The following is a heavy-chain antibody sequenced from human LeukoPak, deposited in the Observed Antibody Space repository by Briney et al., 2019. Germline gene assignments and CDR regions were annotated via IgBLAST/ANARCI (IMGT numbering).Heavy chain of an antibody. D-gene: IGHD3-10*01. Sequence: GGSLRLSCAASGFTFSSYGMHWVRQAPGKGLEWVAVISYDGSNKYYADSVKGRFTISRDNSKNTLYLQMNSLRAEDTAVYYCAKVGITMVRGVSYYFDYWGQGTLVTVSS. CDR1: GFTFSSYG. J-gene: IGHJ4*02. CDR2: ISYDGSNK. V-gene: IGHV3-30*18. CDR3: AKVGITMVRGVSYYFDY.